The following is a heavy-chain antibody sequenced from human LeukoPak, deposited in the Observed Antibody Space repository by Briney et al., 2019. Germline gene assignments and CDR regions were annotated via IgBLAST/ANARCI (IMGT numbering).Heavy chain of an antibody. D-gene: IGHD3-22*01. J-gene: IGHJ4*02. V-gene: IGHV1-2*02. Sequence: GASVKVSCKASGYTFTGYYMHWVRQAPGQGLEWMGWINPNSGGTNYAQKFQGRVTMTRDTSISTAYMELSRLRSDDTAVYYCARAITMIVVVPHYWGQGTLVTVSS. CDR3: ARAITMIVVVPHY. CDR2: INPNSGGT. CDR1: GYTFTGYY.